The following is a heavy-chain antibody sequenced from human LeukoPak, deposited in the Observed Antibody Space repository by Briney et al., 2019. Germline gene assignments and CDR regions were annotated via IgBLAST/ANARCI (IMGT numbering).Heavy chain of an antibody. V-gene: IGHV3-49*04. D-gene: IGHD5-12*01. CDR1: GFSFGDYA. CDR3: TRGLGGFTGYDDF. CDR2: MRSKTYGGTA. J-gene: IGHJ4*02. Sequence: GRFLRLSCTGSGFSFGDYATSWVRQAPGKGLEWVGFMRSKTYGGTADYAAAVEGRFAISRDDSNNIAYLQMNSLKTEDTAVYYCTRGLGGFTGYDDFWGQGILVTVSS.